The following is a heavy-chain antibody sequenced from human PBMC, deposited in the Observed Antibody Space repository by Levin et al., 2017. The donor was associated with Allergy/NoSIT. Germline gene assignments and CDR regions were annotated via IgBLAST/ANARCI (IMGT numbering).Heavy chain of an antibody. CDR2: INHSGST. CDR3: ARSQFVVVVAASGWFDP. V-gene: IGHV4-34*01. J-gene: IGHJ5*02. CDR1: GGSFSGYY. Sequence: ASETLSLTCAVYGGSFSGYYWSWIRQPPGKGLEWIGEINHSGSTNYNPSLKSRVTISVDTSKNQFSLKLSSVTAADTAVYYCARSQFVVVVAASGWFDPWGQGTLVTVSS. D-gene: IGHD2-15*01.